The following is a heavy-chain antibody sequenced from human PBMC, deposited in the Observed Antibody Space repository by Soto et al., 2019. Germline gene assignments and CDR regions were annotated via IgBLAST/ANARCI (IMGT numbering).Heavy chain of an antibody. CDR2: INPSGGST. Sequence: GASVKVSCKASGYTFTSYYMHWVRQAPGQGLEWMGIINPSGGSTSCAQKFQGRVTMTRDTSTSTVYMELSSLRSEDTAVYYCTRGGWDGYNYWRSHDYWGQGTLVTVSS. J-gene: IGHJ4*02. CDR3: TRGGWDGYNYWRSHDY. CDR1: GYTFTSYY. V-gene: IGHV1-46*03. D-gene: IGHD5-12*01.